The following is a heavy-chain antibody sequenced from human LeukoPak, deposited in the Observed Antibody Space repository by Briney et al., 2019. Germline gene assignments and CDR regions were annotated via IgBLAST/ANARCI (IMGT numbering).Heavy chain of an antibody. V-gene: IGHV4-39*01. CDR1: GGSISSSSYY. CDR3: ARHPSYYDFSIYYYYYYMDV. CDR2: IYYSGST. Sequence: PSETLSLTCTVSGGSISSSSYYWGWIRQPPGKGLEWIGSIYYSGSTYYNPSLKSRVTISVDTSKNQFSLKLTSVTAADTAVYYCARHPSYYDFSIYYYYYYMDVWGKGTTVTVSS. D-gene: IGHD3-3*01. J-gene: IGHJ6*03.